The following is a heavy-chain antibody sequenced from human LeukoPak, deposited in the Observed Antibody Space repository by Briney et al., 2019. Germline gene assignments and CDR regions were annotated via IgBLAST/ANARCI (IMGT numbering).Heavy chain of an antibody. J-gene: IGHJ4*02. Sequence: SSETLSLTCTVSGGSISSSTYFWDWIRQPPGEGLEWIGTIYYSGSTYYNPSLKSRVTISVDTSNNQFSLKLSSVTAADTAVYYCARRYGSGSYIDYWGQGILVTVSS. D-gene: IGHD3-10*01. CDR3: ARRYGSGSYIDY. V-gene: IGHV4-39*01. CDR1: GGSISSSTYF. CDR2: IYYSGST.